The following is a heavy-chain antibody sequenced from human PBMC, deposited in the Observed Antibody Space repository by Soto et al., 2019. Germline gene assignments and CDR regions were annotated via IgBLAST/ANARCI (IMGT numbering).Heavy chain of an antibody. D-gene: IGHD3-22*01. Sequence: SETLPLPCTVAGGSISSGGYYWSWIRQNPGKGLEWIGYIYYSGSTYYNPSLKSRVTISVDTSKNQFSLKLSSVTAADTAVYYCARGDYYDSSGNDSDAFDIWGQGTMVTVSS. CDR1: GGSISSGGYY. J-gene: IGHJ3*02. CDR2: IYYSGST. V-gene: IGHV4-31*03. CDR3: ARGDYYDSSGNDSDAFDI.